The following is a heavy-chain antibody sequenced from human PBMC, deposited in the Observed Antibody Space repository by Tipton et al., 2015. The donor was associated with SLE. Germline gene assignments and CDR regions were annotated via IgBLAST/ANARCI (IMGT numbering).Heavy chain of an antibody. CDR2: ISANNGNT. CDR1: GYTFISHG. V-gene: IGHV1-18*01. D-gene: IGHD3-10*01. CDR3: AREGGSGSYYNFVGGYYYYGMDV. Sequence: QLVQSGAEVKKAGASVKVSCKASGYTFISHGITWVRQAPGQGLEWMGWISANNGNTNYAQNFQARVSMTTDTSTSTAYMELSSLRSEDTAVYYCAREGGSGSYYNFVGGYYYYGMDVWGQGTTVTVSS. J-gene: IGHJ6*02.